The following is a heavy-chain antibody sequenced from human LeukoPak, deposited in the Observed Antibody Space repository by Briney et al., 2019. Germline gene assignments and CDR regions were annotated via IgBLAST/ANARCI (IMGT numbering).Heavy chain of an antibody. Sequence: SETLSLTCAVYGGSFSGYYWSWIRQPPGKGLEWIGEINHSGSTNYNPSLKSRVTISVDTSKNQFSLKLSSVTAADTAVYYCARISGVNCSSTSCAPGNGMDVWGKETTVTVSS. CDR3: ARISGVNCSSTSCAPGNGMDV. J-gene: IGHJ6*04. V-gene: IGHV4-34*01. D-gene: IGHD2-2*01. CDR1: GGSFSGYY. CDR2: INHSGST.